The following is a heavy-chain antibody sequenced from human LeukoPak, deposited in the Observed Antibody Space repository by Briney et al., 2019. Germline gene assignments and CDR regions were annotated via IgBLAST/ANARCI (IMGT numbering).Heavy chain of an antibody. CDR2: IYYSGST. V-gene: IGHV4-39*01. J-gene: IGHJ4*02. Sequence: SSETLSFTCTVSGGSISSSSYYWGWIRQPPGKGLEWIGSIYYSGSTYYNPSLKSRVTISVDTSKNQFSLKLSSVTAADTAVYYCATSYSSSWIFDYWGQGTLVTVSS. CDR1: GGSISSSSYY. D-gene: IGHD6-6*01. CDR3: ATSYSSSWIFDY.